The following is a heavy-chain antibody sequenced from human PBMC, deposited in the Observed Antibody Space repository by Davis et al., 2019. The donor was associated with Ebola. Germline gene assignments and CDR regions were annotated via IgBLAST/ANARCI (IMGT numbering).Heavy chain of an antibody. CDR1: GFTFSSYG. J-gene: IGHJ4*02. D-gene: IGHD3-10*01. CDR2: ISYDGSNK. Sequence: PGGSLRLSCAASGFTFSSYGMHWVRQAPGKGLEWVAVISYDGSNKYYADSVKGRFTISRDNSKNTLYLQMNSLRAEDTAVYYCARLQNYYGSGSYGYFDYWGQGTLVTVSS. V-gene: IGHV3-30*03. CDR3: ARLQNYYGSGSYGYFDY.